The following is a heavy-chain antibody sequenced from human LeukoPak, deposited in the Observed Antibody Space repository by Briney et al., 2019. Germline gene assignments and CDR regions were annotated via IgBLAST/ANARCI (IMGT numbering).Heavy chain of an antibody. J-gene: IGHJ3*02. CDR2: IYPTDSYT. D-gene: IGHD2-15*01. CDR1: GYSFTTHW. Sequence: GESLKISCKGSGYSFTTHWIAWVRQMPGKGLEWMGIIYPTDSYTKYSPSFQGQVTISADKSISTAYLQWSSLKASDTAMYYCASRVGGGLQLPKGLPDIWGQGTMVTVSS. V-gene: IGHV5-51*01. CDR3: ASRVGGGLQLPKGLPDI.